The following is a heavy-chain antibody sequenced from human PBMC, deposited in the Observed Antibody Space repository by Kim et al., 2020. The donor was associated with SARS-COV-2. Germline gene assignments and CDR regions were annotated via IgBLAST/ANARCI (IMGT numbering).Heavy chain of an antibody. J-gene: IGHJ5*02. CDR2: IYSSGTT. V-gene: IGHV3-53*01. Sequence: GGSLRLSCAASGLTVSSRFMSWVRQAPGKGLEWVSGIYSSGTTWYADSVKGRFTVSRESSKNTLYLQMNNLRAEDTAVYYCAGEINRLGSESYHNHNCFDPWGQGTLVTVSS. CDR3: AGEINRLGSESYHNHNCFDP. CDR1: GLTVSSRF. D-gene: IGHD3-10*01.